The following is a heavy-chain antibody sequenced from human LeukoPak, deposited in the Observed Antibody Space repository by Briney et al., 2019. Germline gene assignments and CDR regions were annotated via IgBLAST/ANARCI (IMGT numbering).Heavy chain of an antibody. CDR3: ARWELLGGSAFDI. CDR2: ISAYNGNT. V-gene: IGHV1-18*01. D-gene: IGHD1-26*01. CDR1: GYTFTSYG. J-gene: IGHJ3*02. Sequence: ASVKVSCKASGYTFTSYGISWVRQAPGQGLEWMGWISAYNGNTNYAQKLQGRVTMTTDTSTSTAYTELRSLRSDDTAVYYCARWELLGGSAFDIWGQGTMVTVSS.